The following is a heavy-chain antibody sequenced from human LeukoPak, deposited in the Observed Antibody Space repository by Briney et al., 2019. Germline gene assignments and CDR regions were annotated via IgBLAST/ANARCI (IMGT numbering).Heavy chain of an antibody. CDR2: IYYSGST. Sequence: PSETLSLTCTVSGGSISSGGYYWSWIRQHPGKGLEWIGYIYYSGSTYYNPSLKSRVTISVDTSKNQLSLKLSSVTAADTAVYYCARDRNDWALDYWGQGTLVTVSS. CDR3: ARDRNDWALDY. CDR1: GGSISSGGYY. D-gene: IGHD1-1*01. J-gene: IGHJ4*02. V-gene: IGHV4-31*03.